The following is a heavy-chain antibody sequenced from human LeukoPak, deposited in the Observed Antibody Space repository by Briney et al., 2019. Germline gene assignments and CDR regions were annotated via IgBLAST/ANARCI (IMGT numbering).Heavy chain of an antibody. Sequence: SETLSLTCTVSGGSISSYYWSWIRQPPGKGLEWIGYIYYSGSTNYNPSLKSRVTISVDTSKNQFSLKLSSVTAADTAVYYCARDLPWDYWGQGTLVTVSS. CDR3: ARDLPWDY. CDR2: IYYSGST. D-gene: IGHD5/OR15-5a*01. CDR1: GGSISSYY. J-gene: IGHJ4*02. V-gene: IGHV4-59*01.